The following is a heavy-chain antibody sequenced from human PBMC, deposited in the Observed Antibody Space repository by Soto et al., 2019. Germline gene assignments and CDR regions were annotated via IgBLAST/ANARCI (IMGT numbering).Heavy chain of an antibody. D-gene: IGHD5-12*01. Sequence: SETLSLTCTVSGGSISSYYWSWIRQPPGKGLEWIGYIYYSGSTNYNPSLKSRVIISVDVSKSQVSLRLDSVTAADTAVYFCAKNSGWPPDPLEYFHPWGQGTLVTVSS. CDR2: IYYSGST. CDR3: AKNSGWPPDPLEYFHP. V-gene: IGHV4-59*01. J-gene: IGHJ1*01. CDR1: GGSISSYY.